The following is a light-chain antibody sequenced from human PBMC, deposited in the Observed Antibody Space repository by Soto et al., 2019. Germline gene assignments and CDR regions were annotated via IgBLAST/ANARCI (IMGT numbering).Light chain of an antibody. Sequence: QSALSPPPSSSGSPGQSGDIYCTGTSSDVGGYNYVSWYQQHPGKAPKLMIYEVNKRPSGVPDRFSGSKSGNTASLTVSGLQAEDEADYYCSSYAGSSNVFGTGTKVTVL. CDR1: SSDVGGYNY. CDR2: EVN. V-gene: IGLV2-8*01. J-gene: IGLJ1*01. CDR3: SSYAGSSNV.